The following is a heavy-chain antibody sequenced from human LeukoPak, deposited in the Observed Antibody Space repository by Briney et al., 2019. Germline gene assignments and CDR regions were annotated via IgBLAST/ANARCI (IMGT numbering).Heavy chain of an antibody. CDR3: ASSQIRGILGDSXSXXXXXYXDY. J-gene: IGHJ4*02. CDR2: INHSGST. CDR1: GGSFSGYY. D-gene: IGHD6-13*01. Sequence: SETLSLTCAVYGGSFSGYYWSWIRQPPGKGLEWIGEINHSGSTNYNPSLKSRVTISVDTSKNQFSLKLSSVTAADTAVYYCASSQIRGILGDSXSXXXXXYXDYWGQGXLVTVSS. V-gene: IGHV4-34*01.